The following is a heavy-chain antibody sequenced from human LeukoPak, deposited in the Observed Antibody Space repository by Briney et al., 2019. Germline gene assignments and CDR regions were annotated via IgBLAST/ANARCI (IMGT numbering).Heavy chain of an antibody. Sequence: PGGSLRLSCAASGFTFSSHTMNWVRQAPGKGLEWVSSITNSGSNTFYADFVKGRFTISRDNAKNTLYLQMNSLRAEDTAVYFCAKRGVVIRVILVGFHKEAYYFDSWGQGALVTVSS. V-gene: IGHV3-21*04. D-gene: IGHD3-22*01. CDR3: AKRGVVIRVILVGFHKEAYYFDS. J-gene: IGHJ4*02. CDR1: GFTFSSHT. CDR2: ITNSGSNT.